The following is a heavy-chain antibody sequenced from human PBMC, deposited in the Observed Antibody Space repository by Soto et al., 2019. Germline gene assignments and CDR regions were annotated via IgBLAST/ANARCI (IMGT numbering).Heavy chain of an antibody. CDR2: MNRDGSEK. CDR3: GRDAGRRFDY. CDR1: GFTFGSYW. J-gene: IGHJ4*02. V-gene: IGHV3-7*01. D-gene: IGHD6-13*01. Sequence: EVQLVESGGGLVQPGGSLRLSCAASGFTFGSYWMTWARQAPGKGMEWVASMNRDGSEKRYVDSVEGRFTISRDNAKNSLFLQMNSLSPDDTAVYYCGRDAGRRFDYWGQGSLVTVSS.